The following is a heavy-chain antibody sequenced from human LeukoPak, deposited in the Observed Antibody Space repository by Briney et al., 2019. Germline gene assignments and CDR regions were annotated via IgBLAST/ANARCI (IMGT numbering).Heavy chain of an antibody. J-gene: IGHJ5*02. CDR2: IYYSRST. V-gene: IGHV4-59*01. CDR3: AREKTAMVMSGITNWFDP. CDR1: GGSISSYY. Sequence: SETLSLTCTVSGGSISSYYWSWIRQPPGKGLEWIGYIYYSRSTNYNPSLKSRVTISVDTSKNQFSLKLSSVTAADTAVCYCAREKTAMVMSGITNWFDPWGQGTLVTVSS. D-gene: IGHD5-18*01.